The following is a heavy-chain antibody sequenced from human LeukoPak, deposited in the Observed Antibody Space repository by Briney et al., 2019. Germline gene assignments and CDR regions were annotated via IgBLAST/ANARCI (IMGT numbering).Heavy chain of an antibody. CDR1: GFKLRSYM. CDR2: ISYDGSNK. Sequence: GGSLRLSCSASGFKLRSYMLNWVRQAPGKGLEWVAVISYDGSNKYYADSVKGRFTISRDNSKNTLYLQMNSLRAEDTAVYYCAKLPDLRSFWVDYWGQGTLVTVSS. V-gene: IGHV3-30*18. CDR3: AKLPDLRSFWVDY. J-gene: IGHJ4*02. D-gene: IGHD7-27*01.